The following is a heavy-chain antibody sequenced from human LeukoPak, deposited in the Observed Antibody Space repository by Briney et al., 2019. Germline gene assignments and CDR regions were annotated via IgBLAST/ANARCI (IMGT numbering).Heavy chain of an antibody. Sequence: GESLKISCKGSGYTFTNYWIGWVRQMPRKGLEFMGIIYPGDSNTKYSPSIQGQVTISADKSISTAYLQWSTLKASDTAMYYCAKLRYCSGDTCYSPFDYWGQGTLVTVSS. CDR1: GYTFTNYW. CDR2: IYPGDSNT. D-gene: IGHD2-15*01. CDR3: AKLRYCSGDTCYSPFDY. J-gene: IGHJ4*02. V-gene: IGHV5-51*01.